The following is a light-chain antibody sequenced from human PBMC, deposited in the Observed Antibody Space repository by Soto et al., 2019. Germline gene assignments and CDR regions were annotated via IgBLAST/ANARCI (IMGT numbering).Light chain of an antibody. CDR3: QKSSSIPYT. V-gene: IGKV1-39*01. J-gene: IGKJ2*01. CDR1: QTISTY. Sequence: DIQMTQSPSYLSASVGDRVTITCRASQTISTYLNWHQQNPGKAPKLLIYAASNLQNGVPSRFSGSGSGTDFTLTISSLQPEDFATYYCQKSSSIPYTFGQGTKLEIK. CDR2: AAS.